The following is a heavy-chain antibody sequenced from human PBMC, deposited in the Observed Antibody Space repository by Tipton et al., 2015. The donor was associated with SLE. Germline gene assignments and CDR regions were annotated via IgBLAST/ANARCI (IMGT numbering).Heavy chain of an antibody. D-gene: IGHD5-12*01. Sequence: TLSLTCTVSGYSISSGYYWGWIRQPPGKGLEWIGSIYHSGSTYYNPSLKSRVTISRDTSKNQFSLRLSSVTATDSAVYYCARQWGYDWGYWGHGTLVTVSS. V-gene: IGHV4-38-2*02. CDR3: ARQWGYDWGY. CDR2: IYHSGST. J-gene: IGHJ4*01. CDR1: GYSISSGYY.